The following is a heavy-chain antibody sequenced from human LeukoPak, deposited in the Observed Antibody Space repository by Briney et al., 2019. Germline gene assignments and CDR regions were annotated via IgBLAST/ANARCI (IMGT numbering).Heavy chain of an antibody. CDR2: INHSGST. V-gene: IGHV4-34*01. D-gene: IGHD6-13*01. CDR1: GGSFSGYY. J-gene: IGHJ4*02. Sequence: SDTLSLTCAVYGGSFSGYYWSWIRQPPGKGLEWIGEINHSGSTNYNPSLKSRVTISVDTSKNQFSLKLSSVSAADTAVYYCARRLSSSWYRYFDYWGQGTLVTVSS. CDR3: ARRLSSSWYRYFDY.